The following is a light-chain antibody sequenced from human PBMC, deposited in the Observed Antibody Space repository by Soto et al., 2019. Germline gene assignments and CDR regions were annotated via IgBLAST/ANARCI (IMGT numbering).Light chain of an antibody. Sequence: ETVLTQSPATLSWSPGESATLSCRASQSVSTYLAWYQQKPGQAPRLLIYDASNRVTGIPARFRGSGSGTDFTLTISSLEPDDFAVYYCQQRSNWQITFGQGTRLEI. CDR3: QQRSNWQIT. J-gene: IGKJ5*01. CDR2: DAS. V-gene: IGKV3-11*01. CDR1: QSVSTY.